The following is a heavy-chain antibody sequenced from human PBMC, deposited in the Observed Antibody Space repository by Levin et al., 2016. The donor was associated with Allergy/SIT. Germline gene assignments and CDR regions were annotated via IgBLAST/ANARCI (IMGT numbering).Heavy chain of an antibody. CDR3: AAERVYCSSTSCYEEDYYYYGMDV. V-gene: IGHV1-69*02. Sequence: WVRQAPGQGLEWMGRIIPILGIANYAQKFQGRVTITADKSTSTAYMELSSLRSEDTAVYYCAAERVYCSSTSCYEEDYYYYGMDVWGQGTTVTVSS. J-gene: IGHJ6*02. CDR2: IIPILGIA. D-gene: IGHD2-2*01.